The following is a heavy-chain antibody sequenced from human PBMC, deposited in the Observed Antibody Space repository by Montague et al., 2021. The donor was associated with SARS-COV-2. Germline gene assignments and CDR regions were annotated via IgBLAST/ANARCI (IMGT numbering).Heavy chain of an antibody. V-gene: IGHV4-31*03. CDR2: IYYSGST. CDR3: ARVQGITMIVVVIGAFDX. J-gene: IGHJ3*02. CDR1: GGSISSGGYY. D-gene: IGHD3-22*01. Sequence: TLSLTCTVSGGSISSGGYYWSWIRQHPGKGLEWIGYIYYSGSTYYNPSLKSRVTISVDTSKNQFSLKLSSVTAADTAVYYCARVQGITMIVVVIGAFDXWGRGTMVTVSS.